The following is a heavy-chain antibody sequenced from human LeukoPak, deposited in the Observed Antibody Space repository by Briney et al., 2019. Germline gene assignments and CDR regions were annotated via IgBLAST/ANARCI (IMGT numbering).Heavy chain of an antibody. J-gene: IGHJ4*02. Sequence: SETLSLTCAVYGGSFSGYYWSWIRQPPGKGLEWIGEINHSGSTNYNPSLTSRVSISVETSTNQFSLRLSSVTAADTAVYYCARVRGGLELRHFDYGGQGTLVTASS. CDR3: ARVRGGLELRHFDY. CDR2: INHSGST. V-gene: IGHV4-34*01. D-gene: IGHD1-26*01. CDR1: GGSFSGYY.